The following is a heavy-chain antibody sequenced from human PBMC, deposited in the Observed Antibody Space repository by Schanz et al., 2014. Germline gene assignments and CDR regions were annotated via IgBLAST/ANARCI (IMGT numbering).Heavy chain of an antibody. CDR1: GFTFSDYY. CDR2: ISNSGYTI. Sequence: QVQLVESGGGLVKPGGSLRLSCAASGFTFSDYYMNWIRQAPEKGLEWVSYISNSGYTIYYADSVKGRFTISRDNAKNSLYLQMNSLRAEATPVYYCGRDPPPYSSSPYYWYYGMDVWGQGTTVTVSS. J-gene: IGHJ6*02. V-gene: IGHV3-11*01. D-gene: IGHD6-6*01. CDR3: GRDPPPYSSSPYYWYYGMDV.